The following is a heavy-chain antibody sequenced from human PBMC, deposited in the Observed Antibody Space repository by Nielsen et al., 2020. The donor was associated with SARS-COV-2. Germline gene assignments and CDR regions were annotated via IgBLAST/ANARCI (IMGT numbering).Heavy chain of an antibody. CDR2: IWYDGSNK. D-gene: IGHD6-6*01. V-gene: IGHV3-33*01. Sequence: GGSLRLSCAASGFTFSSYGMHWVRQAPGKGLEWVAVIWYDGSNKYYADSVKGRFTISRDNSKNTLYLQMNSLRAEDTAVYYCAREGARYYYYMDVWGKGTTVTVSS. CDR3: AREGARYYYYMDV. J-gene: IGHJ6*03. CDR1: GFTFSSYG.